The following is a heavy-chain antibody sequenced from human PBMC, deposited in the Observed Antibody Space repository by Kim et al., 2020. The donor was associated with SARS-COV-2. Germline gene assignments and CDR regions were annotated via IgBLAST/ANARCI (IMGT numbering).Heavy chain of an antibody. Sequence: ASVKVSCKASGYTFSSYDINWVRQATGQGLEWLGWMNPNSGNTGYAEKFRGRVTMTREISTSTAYMELSSPTSEDTAVYYCTRHRSGHNDNWFDPWGQGTPVTVSS. D-gene: IGHD6-19*01. CDR2: MNPNSGNT. J-gene: IGHJ5*02. CDR3: TRHRSGHNDNWFDP. V-gene: IGHV1-8*01. CDR1: GYTFSSYD.